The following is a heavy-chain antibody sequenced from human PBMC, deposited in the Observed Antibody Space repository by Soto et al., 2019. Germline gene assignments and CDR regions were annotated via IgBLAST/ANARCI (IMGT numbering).Heavy chain of an antibody. CDR3: AKGSRMWTPDY. CDR2: INTGNGNT. V-gene: IGHV1-3*04. D-gene: IGHD2-21*01. Sequence: QVQLVQSGAEMKKPGASVKVSCKASGYTFTDYAMHWVRQAPGQRLEWMGWINTGNGNTKFSLKFQGRVTITRDTSATTAYMELTSLRSEDTAVYYCAKGSRMWTPDYWGQGTLVTVSS. CDR1: GYTFTDYA. J-gene: IGHJ4*02.